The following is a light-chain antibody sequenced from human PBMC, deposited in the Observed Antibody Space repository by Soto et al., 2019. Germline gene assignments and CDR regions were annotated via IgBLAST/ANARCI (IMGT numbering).Light chain of an antibody. CDR2: ATS. CDR3: LQHNTYSWT. CDR1: QGISNN. V-gene: IGKV1-17*01. Sequence: DIQMTQSPSSLSASVGDRVTITCRASQGISNNLGCYQQKPGKAPKRLIYATSSLQSGVPSLFSGSGFGTEFTLTISSLQPEDVETYYCLQHNTYSWTFGQGTKLEIK. J-gene: IGKJ1*01.